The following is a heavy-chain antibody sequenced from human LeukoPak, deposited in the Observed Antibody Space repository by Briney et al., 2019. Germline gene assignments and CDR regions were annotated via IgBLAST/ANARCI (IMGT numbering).Heavy chain of an antibody. CDR2: IYHTGNT. J-gene: IGHJ4*02. CDR3: ARHYDSSGYSHFDY. CDR1: GYSISSGYY. V-gene: IGHV4-38-2*01. D-gene: IGHD3-22*01. Sequence: SETLSLTCAVSGYSISSGYYWGWIRQPPGKGLELIGSIYHTGNTYYNPSLKSRVTISVDTSKNQFSLKLSSVTAADTAVYYCARHYDSSGYSHFDYWGQGTLVTVSS.